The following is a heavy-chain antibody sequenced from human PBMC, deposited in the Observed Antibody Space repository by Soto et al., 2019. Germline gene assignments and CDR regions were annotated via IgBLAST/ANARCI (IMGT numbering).Heavy chain of an antibody. CDR3: ARDSARAAAGTGYYYYGMDV. CDR1: GYTFTSYA. CDR2: INPNSGDT. D-gene: IGHD6-13*01. J-gene: IGHJ6*02. Sequence: ASVKVSCKASGYTFTSYAMHWVRQAPGQRLEWMGWINPNSGDTNYAQKFQGRVTMTRDTSISTAYMELSRLISDDTAVYYCARDSARAAAGTGYYYYGMDVWGQGTTVTVSS. V-gene: IGHV1-2*02.